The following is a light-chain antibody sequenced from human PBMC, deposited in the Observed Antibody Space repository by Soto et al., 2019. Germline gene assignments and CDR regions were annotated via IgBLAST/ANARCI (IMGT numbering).Light chain of an antibody. CDR2: DAS. J-gene: IGKJ1*01. CDR3: QQRSNWPRWT. Sequence: EIALTQSPATLSLSPGERATLSCRASQSVSSYLAWYQQKPGQAPRLLIYDASNRATGIPARFSGSGSGTDFTLTISSLEPEDFAVYYCQQRSNWPRWTFGQGTKVEIK. CDR1: QSVSSY. V-gene: IGKV3-11*01.